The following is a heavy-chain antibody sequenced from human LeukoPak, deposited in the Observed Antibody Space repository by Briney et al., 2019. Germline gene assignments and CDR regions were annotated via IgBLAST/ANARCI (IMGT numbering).Heavy chain of an antibody. Sequence: ASVKVSCKASGGTFSSYAISWVRQAPGQGLEWMGGIIPIFGTANYAQKFQGRVTITTDESTSTAYMELSSLRSEDAAVYYCAREGGPGLSYYMDVWGKGTTVTVSS. CDR3: AREGGPGLSYYMDV. CDR2: IIPIFGTA. J-gene: IGHJ6*03. D-gene: IGHD3-16*01. V-gene: IGHV1-69*05. CDR1: GGTFSSYA.